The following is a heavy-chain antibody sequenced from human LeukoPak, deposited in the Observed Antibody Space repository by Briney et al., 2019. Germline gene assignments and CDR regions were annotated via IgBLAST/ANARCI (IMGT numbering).Heavy chain of an antibody. J-gene: IGHJ4*02. CDR3: ARGYCSGGTCYVMSRFDY. CDR2: ISYDGSNK. D-gene: IGHD2-15*01. Sequence: PGGSLRLSCTASGFTFSSYAMHWVRQAPGKGLEWVAIISYDGSNKYYADSVKGRFTISRDNSKNTLYLQMNSLRAEDTAVYYCARGYCSGGTCYVMSRFDYWGQGTLVTVSS. V-gene: IGHV3-30*04. CDR1: GFTFSSYA.